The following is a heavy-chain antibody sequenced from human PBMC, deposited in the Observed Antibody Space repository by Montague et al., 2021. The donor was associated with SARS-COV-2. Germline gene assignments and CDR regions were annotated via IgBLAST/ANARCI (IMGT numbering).Heavy chain of an antibody. CDR1: GVSISSGGFY. CDR2: IYYSGTT. CDR3: ARGLPYQMVAGAIPNYPMDV. J-gene: IGHJ6*02. D-gene: IGHD2-15*01. V-gene: IGHV4-31*03. Sequence: TLSLTCTVSGVSISSGGFYWSWLRQHPRKGLEWIGFIYYSGTTYHNPSLKSRLTISVDTSKNQFSLKLSSVTAADTAVYYCARGLPYQMVAGAIPNYPMDVWGQGTTVTVSS.